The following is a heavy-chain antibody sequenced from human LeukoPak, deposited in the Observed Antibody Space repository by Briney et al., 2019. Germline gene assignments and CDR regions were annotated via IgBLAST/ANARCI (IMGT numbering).Heavy chain of an antibody. CDR2: INPSGGST. D-gene: IGHD3-10*01. J-gene: IGHJ4*02. V-gene: IGHV1-46*01. CDR3: ARAGDPSSPRVTMVRGVSFDY. CDR1: GYTFTSYY. Sequence: ASVKVSCKASGYTFTSYYMHWVRQAPGQGLEWMGIINPSGGSTSYAQKFQGRVTMTRDTSTSTVYMELSSLRSDDTAVYYCARAGDPSSPRVTMVRGVSFDYWGQGTLVTVSS.